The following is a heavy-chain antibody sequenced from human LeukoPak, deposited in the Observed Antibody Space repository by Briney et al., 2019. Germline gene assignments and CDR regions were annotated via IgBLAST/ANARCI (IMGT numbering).Heavy chain of an antibody. CDR1: GYTFNSYG. Sequence: ASVKVSCKASGYTFNSYGICWVRQAPGQGLGWIGWIDPSNGNIKYAEKLQGRVTMATDTSTSTAYMDLRSLRSDDTAVYYCARDGVSGHFDYWGRGTLVTVSS. CDR3: ARDGVSGHFDY. D-gene: IGHD3-3*01. CDR2: IDPSNGNI. J-gene: IGHJ4*03. V-gene: IGHV1-18*01.